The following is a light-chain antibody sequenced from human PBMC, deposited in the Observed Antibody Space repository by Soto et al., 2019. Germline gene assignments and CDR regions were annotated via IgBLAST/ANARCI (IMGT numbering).Light chain of an antibody. Sequence: EIVLTQSPATLSLSPGERATLSCRASQSVDNYLDWYQQKPGQAPRLLIYESSNRATGIPARFSGSGSGTDFSLTISSLEPEDFAVSYCQQRSTWPQTFGQGTKVDIK. CDR3: QQRSTWPQT. V-gene: IGKV3-11*01. CDR1: QSVDNY. J-gene: IGKJ1*01. CDR2: ESS.